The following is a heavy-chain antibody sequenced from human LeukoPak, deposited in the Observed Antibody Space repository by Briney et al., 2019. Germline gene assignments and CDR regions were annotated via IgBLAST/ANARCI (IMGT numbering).Heavy chain of an antibody. J-gene: IGHJ5*02. CDR3: AIENYYDSSGYYR. Sequence: AASVKVSCKASGYTFTSYGISWVRQASGQGLEWMGWISAYNGNTNYAQKLQGRVTMTTDASTSTAYMELRSLRSDDTAVYYCAIENYYDSSGYYRWGQGTLVTVSS. CDR1: GYTFTSYG. CDR2: ISAYNGNT. V-gene: IGHV1-18*01. D-gene: IGHD3-22*01.